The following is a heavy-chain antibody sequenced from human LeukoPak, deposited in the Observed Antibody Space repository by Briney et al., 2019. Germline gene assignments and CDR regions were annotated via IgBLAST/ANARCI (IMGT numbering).Heavy chain of an antibody. Sequence: GGSLRLSCAVSGFTFTDYWMNWVRQAPGKGLEWVASIRQDGGGKSYLDSVKGRFTISRDNTKNSLYLQINSLRAEDTAVYYCARDGTAAGPYFDLWGQGTLVTVSS. J-gene: IGHJ4*01. V-gene: IGHV3-7*01. CDR3: ARDGTAAGPYFDL. CDR2: IRQDGGGK. D-gene: IGHD6-13*01. CDR1: GFTFTDYW.